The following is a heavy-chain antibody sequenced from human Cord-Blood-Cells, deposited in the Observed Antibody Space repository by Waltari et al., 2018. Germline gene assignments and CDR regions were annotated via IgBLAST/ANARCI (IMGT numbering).Heavy chain of an antibody. Sequence: EVQLVVSGGGLVQPGRSLRSSCAASGFTFADYAMHCVRQAPGKGLEWVSGISWISGSIGYSDSVKCRFTISRDNAKNSLYLQMNSLRAEDMALYYCAKASYGDEWYFDLWGRGTLVTVSS. J-gene: IGHJ2*01. CDR1: GFTFADYA. CDR2: ISWISGSI. V-gene: IGHV3-9*03. D-gene: IGHD4-17*01. CDR3: AKASYGDEWYFDL.